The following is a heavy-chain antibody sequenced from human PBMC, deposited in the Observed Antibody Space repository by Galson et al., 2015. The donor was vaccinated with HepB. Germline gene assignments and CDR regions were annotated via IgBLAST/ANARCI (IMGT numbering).Heavy chain of an antibody. J-gene: IGHJ4*02. CDR1: GGTFSSYA. D-gene: IGHD6-19*01. CDR2: IIPIFGTA. CDR3: ASGSPRYSNGWYFDY. V-gene: IGHV1-69*06. Sequence: SVKVSCKASGGTFSSYAISWVRQAPGQGLEWMGGIIPIFGTANYAQKFQGRVTITADKSTSTAYMELSSLRSEDTAVYYCASGSPRYSNGWYFDYWGQGTLVTVSS.